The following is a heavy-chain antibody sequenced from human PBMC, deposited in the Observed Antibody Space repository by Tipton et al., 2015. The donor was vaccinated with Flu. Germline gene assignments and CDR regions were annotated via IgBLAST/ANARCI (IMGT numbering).Heavy chain of an antibody. CDR1: GGSIGSFY. V-gene: IGHV4-59*12. CDR2: IYNSEHT. J-gene: IGHJ4*02. Sequence: TLSLTCTVSGGSIGSFYWNWVRQPPGKGLEWIWYIYNSEHTKYNPSLKSRVTISMDTSKKQFSLQLRSVTAADTAVYYCAGDPSLGMPDYFDYWGQGTLVTASS. CDR3: AGDPSLGMPDYFDY. D-gene: IGHD2-2*01.